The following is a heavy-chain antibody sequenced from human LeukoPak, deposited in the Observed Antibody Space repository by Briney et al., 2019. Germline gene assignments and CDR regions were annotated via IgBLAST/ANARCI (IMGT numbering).Heavy chain of an antibody. V-gene: IGHV3-33*06. CDR1: GFAFSSYG. Sequence: PGRSLRLSCAASGFAFSSYGMHWVRQAPGKGLEWVAVIWYDGSNKYYADSVKGRFTISRDNSKNTLYLQMNSLRAEDTAVYYCAKDPAIFGVVRYCFDYWGQGTLVTVSS. D-gene: IGHD3-3*01. CDR3: AKDPAIFGVVRYCFDY. CDR2: IWYDGSNK. J-gene: IGHJ4*02.